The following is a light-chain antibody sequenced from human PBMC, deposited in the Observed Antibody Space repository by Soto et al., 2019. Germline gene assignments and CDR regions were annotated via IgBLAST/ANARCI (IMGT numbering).Light chain of an antibody. V-gene: IGKV3-20*01. J-gene: IGKJ5*01. Sequence: EIVFTQSPGTLSLSPGESATLHCRTSQTTSGRYLAWYQQRPGLAPRLLVYGASRRATGIPDRFRGSGSGTEFTLTISGLEPEDFAVYFCQHYGSSPPVTFGQGTRLEIK. CDR3: QHYGSSPPVT. CDR1: QTTSGRY. CDR2: GAS.